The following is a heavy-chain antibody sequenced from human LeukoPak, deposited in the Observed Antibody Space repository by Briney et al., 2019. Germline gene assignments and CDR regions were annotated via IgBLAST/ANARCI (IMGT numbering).Heavy chain of an antibody. D-gene: IGHD3-3*01. V-gene: IGHV4-30-4*01. CDR1: VGSTFSGNYY. J-gene: IGHJ5*02. CDR2: IYYSGST. Sequence: SGSLSLTCTVSVGSTFSGNYYGRWIRQPPGKGLEWSGYIYYSGSTYYNPSLKSRVTISVDTCKNQFSLKLSSVTAADTDVYYCARAGYDFWDNWFDPWGQGTLVTVSS. CDR3: ARAGYDFWDNWFDP.